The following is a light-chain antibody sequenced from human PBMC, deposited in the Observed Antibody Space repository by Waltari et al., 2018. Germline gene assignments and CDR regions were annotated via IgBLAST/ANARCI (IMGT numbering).Light chain of an antibody. CDR3: QQHHNRPPRT. Sequence: EIVMTQSPATLSLSPGERATLSCRASQSVRNNLVWYQQKPGQAPRLLIYGASTRVTGIPARFSSSGSGTALTLLISSLQSADFSVDYCQQHHNRPPRTFGQGTKVELK. CDR1: QSVRNN. J-gene: IGKJ1*01. CDR2: GAS. V-gene: IGKV3-15*01.